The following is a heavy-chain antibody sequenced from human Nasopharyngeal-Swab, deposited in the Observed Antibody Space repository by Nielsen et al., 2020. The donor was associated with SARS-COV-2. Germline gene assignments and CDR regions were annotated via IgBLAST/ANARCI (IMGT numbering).Heavy chain of an antibody. J-gene: IGHJ4*02. CDR1: GFTFDDYA. CDR2: ISGDGGST. D-gene: IGHD1-7*01. CDR3: ARALHQYNWNYLYY. V-gene: IGHV3-43*02. Sequence: GEALKISWAASGFTFDDYAMHWVRQAPGKGLEWVSLISGDGGSTYYADSVKGRFTISRDNSKNSLYLQMNSLRTEDTALYYCARALHQYNWNYLYYWGQGTLVTVSS.